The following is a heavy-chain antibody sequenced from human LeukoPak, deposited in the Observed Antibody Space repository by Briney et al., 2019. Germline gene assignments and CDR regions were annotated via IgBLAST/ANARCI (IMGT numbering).Heavy chain of an antibody. D-gene: IGHD3-16*02. CDR1: GYTFTSYA. Sequence: ASVTVSCKASGYTFTSYAMHWVRQAPGQRLEWMGWINAGNGNTKYSQKFQGRVTITRDTSASTAYMELSSLRSEDTAVYYCARCDYVWGSYRPYYFDYWGQGTLVTVSS. CDR2: INAGNGNT. CDR3: ARCDYVWGSYRPYYFDY. V-gene: IGHV1-3*01. J-gene: IGHJ4*02.